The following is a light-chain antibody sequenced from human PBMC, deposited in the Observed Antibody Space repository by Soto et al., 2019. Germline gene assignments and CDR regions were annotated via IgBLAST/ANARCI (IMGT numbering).Light chain of an antibody. CDR2: GNS. CDR3: QSYDSSLSGPVV. Sequence: QPVLTQPPSVSGAPGQRVTISCTGSSSNIGAGYDVHWYQRLPGTAPKLLIYGNSNRPSGVPDRFSGSKSGTSASLAITGLQAEDEADYYCQSYDSSLSGPVVFGGGTKLTVL. J-gene: IGLJ2*01. V-gene: IGLV1-40*01. CDR1: SSNIGAGYD.